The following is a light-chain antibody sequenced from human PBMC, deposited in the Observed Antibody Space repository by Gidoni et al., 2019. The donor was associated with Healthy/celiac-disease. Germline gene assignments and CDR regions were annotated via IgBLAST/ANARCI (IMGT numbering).Light chain of an antibody. CDR1: NIGRKS. V-gene: IGLV3-21*02. CDR2: DDS. CDR3: QVWDSSSDHPYVV. J-gene: IGLJ2*01. Sequence: SYVLTPPPSVSVAPRQTARITCGGNNIGRKSVHWYQQRPVQAPVLVVYDDSDRPSGIPERFSGSNSGNTATLTISRVEAGDEADYYCQVWDSSSDHPYVVFGGGTKLTVL.